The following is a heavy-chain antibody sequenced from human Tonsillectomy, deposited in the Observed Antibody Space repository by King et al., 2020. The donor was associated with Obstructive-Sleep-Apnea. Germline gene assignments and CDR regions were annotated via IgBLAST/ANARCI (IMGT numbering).Heavy chain of an antibody. CDR2: IFYSGST. CDR1: GGSISTSSYY. V-gene: IGHV4-39*07. Sequence: QLQLQESGPGLVKPSETLSLTCTVSGGSISTSSYYWAWIRQPPGKGLEWIGSIFYSGSTYYNPSLKSRVTISVDTSKNQFSLKLTSVTAADTAVYYCVRDCTSCNWGLDAFDIWGQGTMVTVSS. CDR3: VRDCTSCNWGLDAFDI. D-gene: IGHD2-2*01. J-gene: IGHJ3*02.